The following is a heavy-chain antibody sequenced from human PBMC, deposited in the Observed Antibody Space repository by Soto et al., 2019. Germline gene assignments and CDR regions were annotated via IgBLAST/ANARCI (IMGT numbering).Heavy chain of an antibody. V-gene: IGHV3-23*01. CDR2: IKESGGDT. CDR3: AKGEGIAAAELDY. J-gene: IGHJ4*02. Sequence: GGSLRLSCAPSGFTFSSFWMSWVRQPPGKGLEWVATIKESGGDTFYADSVKGRFTISRDNSKNTLYLQMNSLRAEDTAVYYCAKGEGIAAAELDYWGQGTLVTVSS. D-gene: IGHD6-13*01. CDR1: GFTFSSFW.